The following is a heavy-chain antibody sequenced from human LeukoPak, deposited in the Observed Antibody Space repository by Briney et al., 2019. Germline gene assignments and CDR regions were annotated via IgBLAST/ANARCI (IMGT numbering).Heavy chain of an antibody. D-gene: IGHD1/OR15-1a*01. CDR1: GYTFTSYA. V-gene: IGHV1-3*01. J-gene: IGHJ6*02. CDR2: INAGNGNT. Sequence: GASVKVSCEASGYTFTSYAMHWVRQAPGQRLEWMGWINAGNGNTKYSQKFQGRVTITRDTSASTAYMELSSLRSEDTAVYYCARATMSYYYYYGMDVWGQGTTVTVSS. CDR3: ARATMSYYYYYGMDV.